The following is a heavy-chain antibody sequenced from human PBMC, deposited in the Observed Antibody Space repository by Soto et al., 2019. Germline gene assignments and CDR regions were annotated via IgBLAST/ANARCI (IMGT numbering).Heavy chain of an antibody. V-gene: IGHV3-30*03. CDR3: AIEDSGSSDY. Sequence: QVQLVESGGGVVQPGRSLRLSCAASGFTFSSYGMHWVRQAPGKGLEWVAVISYDGSNKYYADSVKGRFTISRDNSKNTLYLQMNSLRAEDTAVYYCAIEDSGSSDYWGQGTLVTVSS. CDR1: GFTFSSYG. CDR2: ISYDGSNK. D-gene: IGHD1-26*01. J-gene: IGHJ4*02.